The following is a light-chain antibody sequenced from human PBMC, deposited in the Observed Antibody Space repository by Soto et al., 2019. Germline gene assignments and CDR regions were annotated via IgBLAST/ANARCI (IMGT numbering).Light chain of an antibody. J-gene: IGKJ2*01. V-gene: IGKV1-8*01. CDR1: QGISSY. CDR2: AAS. Sequence: AIRMTQSPSSFSASTGDRVTITCRASQGISSYLAWYQQKPGKAPKLLIYAASTLQSGVPSRFSGSGSGTDFTLTISCLQSEDFATYYCQQYYSYPPYTSGQGTKLEIK. CDR3: QQYYSYPPYT.